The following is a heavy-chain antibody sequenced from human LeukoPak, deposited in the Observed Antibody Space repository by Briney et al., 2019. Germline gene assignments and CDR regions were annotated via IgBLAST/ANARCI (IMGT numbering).Heavy chain of an antibody. Sequence: ASVKVSCKASGYTFTGYYMHWVRQAPGQGLEWMGWINPDSGGTNYAQKFQGRVTMTRDTSISTAYMELSRLRSDDTAVYYCARDGLVGATLYYYYYYMDVWGKGTTVTVSS. CDR2: INPDSGGT. V-gene: IGHV1-2*02. J-gene: IGHJ6*03. D-gene: IGHD1-26*01. CDR3: ARDGLVGATLYYYYYYMDV. CDR1: GYTFTGYY.